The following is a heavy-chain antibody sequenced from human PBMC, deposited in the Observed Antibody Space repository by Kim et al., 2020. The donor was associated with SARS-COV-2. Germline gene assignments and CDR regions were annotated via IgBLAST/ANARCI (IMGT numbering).Heavy chain of an antibody. Sequence: YADSVNGRFTINSNRSKNTLYLQMNSQKAVDTAVYYCAKGVRGLIRVFDYWGQGTLVTVSS. V-gene: IGHV3-23*01. J-gene: IGHJ4*02. D-gene: IGHD3-10*01. CDR3: AKGVRGLIRVFDY.